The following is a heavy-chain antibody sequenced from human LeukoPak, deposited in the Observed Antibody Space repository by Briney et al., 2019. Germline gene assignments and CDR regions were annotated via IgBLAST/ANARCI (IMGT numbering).Heavy chain of an antibody. Sequence: GGSLRLSCAASGFTFSSYAIHWVRQAPGKGLEWVAVISYDGSNEYFADSVKGRFTISRDNAKNSLYLQMNSLRAEDTAVYYCARVFGCMDVWGQGTTVTVSS. D-gene: IGHD3-10*02. V-gene: IGHV3-30-3*01. J-gene: IGHJ6*02. CDR3: ARVFGCMDV. CDR1: GFTFSSYA. CDR2: ISYDGSNE.